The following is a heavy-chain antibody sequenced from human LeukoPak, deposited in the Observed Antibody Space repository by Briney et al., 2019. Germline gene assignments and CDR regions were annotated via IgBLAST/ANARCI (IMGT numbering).Heavy chain of an antibody. CDR1: GFTVSSNY. CDR3: ARDRWAYYYDSSGYYGPGPFDY. CDR2: ISGSGGST. Sequence: GGSLRLSCAASGFTVSSNYMSWVRQAPGKGLEWVSAISGSGGSTYYADSVKGRFTIPRDNSKNTLYLQMNSLRAEDTAVYYCARDRWAYYYDSSGYYGPGPFDYWGQGTLVTVSS. J-gene: IGHJ4*02. D-gene: IGHD3-22*01. V-gene: IGHV3-23*01.